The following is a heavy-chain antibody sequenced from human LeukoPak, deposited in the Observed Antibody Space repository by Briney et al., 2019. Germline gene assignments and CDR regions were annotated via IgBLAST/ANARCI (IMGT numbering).Heavy chain of an antibody. V-gene: IGHV3-23*01. CDR2: ISGSSDNT. D-gene: IGHD3-22*01. CDR1: GFAFRSYT. Sequence: GGSLRLSCAASGFAFRSYTMSWVRQAPGKGLEWVSSISGSSDNTYYADSVKGRFTISRDNSKNTLYLQMNSLRAEDTAVYYCARMGPGYYDSSGYPFDYWGQGTLVTVSS. CDR3: ARMGPGYYDSSGYPFDY. J-gene: IGHJ4*02.